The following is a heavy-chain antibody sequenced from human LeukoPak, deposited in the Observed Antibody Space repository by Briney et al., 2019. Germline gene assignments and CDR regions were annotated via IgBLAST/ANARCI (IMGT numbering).Heavy chain of an antibody. CDR1: GFAFSSYA. CDR2: ISSSSSTI. CDR3: ASYSHYYGSGSLPAP. D-gene: IGHD3-10*01. V-gene: IGHV3-48*01. Sequence: PGGSLRLSCAASGFAFSSYAMSWVRQAPGKGLEWVSYISSSSSTIYYADSVKGRFTISRDNAKNSLYLQMNSLRAEDTAVYYCASYSHYYGSGSLPAPRGQGTLVTVSS. J-gene: IGHJ5*02.